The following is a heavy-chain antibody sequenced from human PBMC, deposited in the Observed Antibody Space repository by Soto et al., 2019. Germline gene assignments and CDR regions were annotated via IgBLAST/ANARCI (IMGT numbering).Heavy chain of an antibody. CDR1: GGSISSYY. Sequence: QVQLQESGPGLVKPSETLSLTCTVSGGSISSYYWSWIRQPPGKGLEWIGYIYYSGSTNYNPSLKSRVTISVDRSKNQFSLKLSSVTAAATAVYYWAREGLTGTIGLYYYYGMDVWGQGTTVTVSS. D-gene: IGHD1-7*01. J-gene: IGHJ6*02. CDR2: IYYSGST. CDR3: AREGLTGTIGLYYYYGMDV. V-gene: IGHV4-59*01.